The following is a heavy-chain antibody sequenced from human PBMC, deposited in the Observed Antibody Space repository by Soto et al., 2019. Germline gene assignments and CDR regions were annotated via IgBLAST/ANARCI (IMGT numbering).Heavy chain of an antibody. V-gene: IGHV1-69*01. Sequence: QVQLVQSGAEVKKPGSSVKVSCKASGGTFSSYAISWVRQAPGQGLEWMGGIIPIFGTANYAEKFQGRVTITADESTSTAYMELSSLRSEDTAVYYCARDSVFSSSGNLLYYFDYWGQGTLVTVSS. D-gene: IGHD3-3*01. CDR2: IIPIFGTA. J-gene: IGHJ4*02. CDR1: GGTFSSYA. CDR3: ARDSVFSSSGNLLYYFDY.